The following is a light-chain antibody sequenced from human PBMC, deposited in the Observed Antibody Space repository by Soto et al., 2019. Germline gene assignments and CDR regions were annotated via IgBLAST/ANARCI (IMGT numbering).Light chain of an antibody. Sequence: EIVLTQSPGTLSLSPGERATLSCRASQSVSSSYLAWYQQNPGQAHRLLIYDASSRDTGIPDRFSGSGSGTDFTLTISRLEPEDFAVYYCQQYGSSRTFGQGTKVEIK. CDR2: DAS. J-gene: IGKJ1*01. CDR1: QSVSSSY. V-gene: IGKV3-20*01. CDR3: QQYGSSRT.